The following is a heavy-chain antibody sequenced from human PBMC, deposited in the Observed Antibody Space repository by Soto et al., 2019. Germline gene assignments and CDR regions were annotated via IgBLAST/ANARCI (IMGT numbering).Heavy chain of an antibody. Sequence: GGSLRLSCAASGLTFSSYAMHWVRQAPGKGLEYVSAISSNGGSTYYANSVKGRFTISRDNSKNTLYLQMGSLRAEDMAVYYCASIAGVVCSGGSCYSSPFDYWGQGTLVTVSS. CDR2: ISSNGGST. CDR1: GLTFSSYA. V-gene: IGHV3-64*01. J-gene: IGHJ4*02. D-gene: IGHD2-15*01. CDR3: ASIAGVVCSGGSCYSSPFDY.